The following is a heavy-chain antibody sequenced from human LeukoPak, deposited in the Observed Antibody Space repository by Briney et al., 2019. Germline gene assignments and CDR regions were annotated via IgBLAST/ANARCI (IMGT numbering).Heavy chain of an antibody. V-gene: IGHV3-30*04. CDR1: GFTFSSYA. CDR2: ISYDGSNK. D-gene: IGHD3-9*01. Sequence: GRSLRLSCAASGFTFSSYAMHWVRQAPGKGLEWVAVISYDGSNKYYADSVKCRFTISRDNSKNTLYLQMTSLTAEDTAVYYCAREGTYYDILTGYYPLYYFDYWGQGTLVTVSS. CDR3: AREGTYYDILTGYYPLYYFDY. J-gene: IGHJ4*02.